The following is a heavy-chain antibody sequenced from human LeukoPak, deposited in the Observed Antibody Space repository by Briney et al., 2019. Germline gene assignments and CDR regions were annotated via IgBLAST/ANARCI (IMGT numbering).Heavy chain of an antibody. CDR1: RFSFSKYD. Sequence: PGSSLRLSCEGSRFSFSKYDLSWVRQAPGKGLEWVSAITGIGDNTYYTDSVRGRFTISRDNSRDTLSLQMNSLRAEDTAVYYCAKGLVNSGRYYHVDYWGQGTPVTVSS. CDR3: AKGLVNSGRYYHVDY. CDR2: ITGIGDNT. V-gene: IGHV3-23*01. J-gene: IGHJ4*02. D-gene: IGHD1-26*01.